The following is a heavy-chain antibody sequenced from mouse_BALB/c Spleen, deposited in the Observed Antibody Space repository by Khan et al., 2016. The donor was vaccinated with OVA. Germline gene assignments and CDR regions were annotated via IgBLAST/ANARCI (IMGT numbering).Heavy chain of an antibody. CDR3: ARDFHYYGSRGALDY. D-gene: IGHD1-1*01. V-gene: IGHV1-4*01. J-gene: IGHJ4*01. Sequence: QVQLQQSGAELAGPGASVKMSCKASGFTFTSYSMHWIKQRPGLGLEWIGNINPNNAYTNYNQRFKDKATLTADKSSNTAYMQLSSLTSEESAVYCCARDFHYYGSRGALDYWGQGTSVTVSS. CDR2: INPNNAYT. CDR1: GFTFTSYS.